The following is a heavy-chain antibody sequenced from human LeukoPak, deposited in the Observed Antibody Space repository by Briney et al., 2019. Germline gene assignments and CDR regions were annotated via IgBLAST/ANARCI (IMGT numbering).Heavy chain of an antibody. Sequence: PGRSLRLSCAASGFTFDDYAMHWVRQAPGKGLEWVSGISWNSGSIGYADSVKGRFTISRDNAKNSLYLQMNSLRAEDTALYYCAKGYCSSTSCCIDYWGQGTLVTVSS. CDR1: GFTFDDYA. D-gene: IGHD2-2*01. J-gene: IGHJ4*02. CDR3: AKGYCSSTSCCIDY. V-gene: IGHV3-9*01. CDR2: ISWNSGSI.